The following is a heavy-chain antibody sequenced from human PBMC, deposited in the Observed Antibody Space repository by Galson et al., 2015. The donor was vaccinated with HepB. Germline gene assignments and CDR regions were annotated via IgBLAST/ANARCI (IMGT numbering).Heavy chain of an antibody. J-gene: IGHJ4*02. Sequence: SVKVSCKVSGYTLTELSMHWVRQAPGKGLEWMGGFDPEDGETIYAQKFQGRVTMTEDTSTDTAYMELSSLRSEDTAVYYCATDLTSPPDIAVAGCWGQGTLVTVSS. CDR1: GYTLTELS. D-gene: IGHD6-19*01. CDR3: ATDLTSPPDIAVAGC. CDR2: FDPEDGET. V-gene: IGHV1-24*01.